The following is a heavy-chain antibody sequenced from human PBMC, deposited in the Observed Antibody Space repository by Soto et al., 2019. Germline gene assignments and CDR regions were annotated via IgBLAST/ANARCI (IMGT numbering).Heavy chain of an antibody. CDR3: AKPPPLVFCSGGSCPRRGWFDP. V-gene: IGHV3-23*01. CDR1: GFTFSSYA. J-gene: IGHJ5*02. Sequence: EVQLLESGGGLVQPGGSLRLSCAASGFTFSSYAMSWVRQAPGKGLEWVSAISGSGGSTYYADSVKGRFTISRDNSKNPLYLQMNSLSAEDTAVYYCAKPPPLVFCSGGSCPRRGWFDPWGQGTLVTVSS. CDR2: ISGSGGST. D-gene: IGHD2-15*01.